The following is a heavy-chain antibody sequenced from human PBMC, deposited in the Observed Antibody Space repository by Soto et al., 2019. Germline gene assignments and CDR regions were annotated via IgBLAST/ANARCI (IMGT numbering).Heavy chain of an antibody. CDR3: VTSRVSIAVAGETEYYFDY. D-gene: IGHD6-19*01. CDR1: GYTFTGYY. CDR2: VNPNSGGT. V-gene: IGHV1-2*04. Sequence: QVQLVQSGAEVKKPGASVKVSCKASGYTFTGYYIHWVRQAPGQGLEWMGWVNPNSGGTNYAQKFQGWVTMTRDTSMSTAYMELLRLRSDDTAVYYCVTSRVSIAVAGETEYYFDYWGQGTLVTVSS. J-gene: IGHJ4*02.